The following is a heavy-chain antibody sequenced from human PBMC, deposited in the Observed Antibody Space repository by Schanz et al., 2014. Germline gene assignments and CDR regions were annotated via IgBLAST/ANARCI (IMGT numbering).Heavy chain of an antibody. V-gene: IGHV3-9*02. CDR1: GFNSDDYA. CDR2: IPWNGAAI. CDR3: AKGSRSGSKDMDV. Sequence: EVQVVESGGGLVQPGGSLRLSCTASGFNSDDYAMNWVRQAPGKGLEWVSNIPWNGAAIGYAGSVRGRFTISRDSAKNSLYLQMNSLRPEDTALYYCAKGSRSGSKDMDVWGKGTTVTVSS. J-gene: IGHJ6*03. D-gene: IGHD3-10*01.